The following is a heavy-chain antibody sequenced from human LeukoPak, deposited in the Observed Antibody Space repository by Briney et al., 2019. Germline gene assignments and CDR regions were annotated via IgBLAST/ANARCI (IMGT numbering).Heavy chain of an antibody. CDR2: INTHTGNP. V-gene: IGHV7-4-1*02. CDR1: GYTFTSYP. CDR3: AKVGSGSYLY. Sequence: GASVKVSCKASGYTFTSYPMNWVRQAPGQGLEWMGSINTHTGNPTYAQGFTGRFVFSFDTSVSTAYLQISGLKAEDIAVYYCAKVGSGSYLYWGQGTLVTVSS. D-gene: IGHD1-26*01. J-gene: IGHJ4*02.